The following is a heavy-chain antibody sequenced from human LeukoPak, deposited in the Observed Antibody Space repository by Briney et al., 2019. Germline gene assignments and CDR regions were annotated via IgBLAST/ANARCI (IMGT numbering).Heavy chain of an antibody. CDR1: GGSFSGYY. Sequence: SETLSLTCAVYGGSFSGYYWSWIRQPPGKGLEWIGEINHSGSTSYNPSLKSRVTISVDTSKNQFSLKLGSVTAADTAVYYCARGPRRSGSMGYWGQGTLVTVSS. CDR3: ARGPRRSGSMGY. V-gene: IGHV4-34*01. D-gene: IGHD1-26*01. J-gene: IGHJ4*02. CDR2: INHSGST.